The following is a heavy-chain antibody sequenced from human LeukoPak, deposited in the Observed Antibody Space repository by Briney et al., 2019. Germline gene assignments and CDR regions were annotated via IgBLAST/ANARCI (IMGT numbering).Heavy chain of an antibody. CDR3: ARDIRPVLIAAAGGNWFDP. V-gene: IGHV1-2*02. Sequence: GASVKVSCKASQYTFTAYYIHWVRQAPGQGLEWMGWINPNSGGTNYAQKFQGRVTMTRDTSISTAYMDLNSLRAEDTAVYYCARDIRPVLIAAAGGNWFDPWGQGTLVTVSS. J-gene: IGHJ5*02. CDR2: INPNSGGT. CDR1: QYTFTAYY. D-gene: IGHD6-13*01.